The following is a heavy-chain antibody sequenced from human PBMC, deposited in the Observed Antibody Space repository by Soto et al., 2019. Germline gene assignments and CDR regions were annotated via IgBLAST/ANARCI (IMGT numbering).Heavy chain of an antibody. J-gene: IGHJ4*02. CDR2: TYWDDEN. CDR1: GFLFSSSGVG. Sequence: QITLKESGPTLVEPTQTLTLTCTFSGFLFSSSGVGVGWIRQPPGKALEWLAFTYWDDENRYNPSLKSRLTVVKATTDRLAGLLLTNMDPVDTATYYCAHRRGGYNWDDGYFDFWGQGILVTVSS. CDR3: AHRRGGYNWDDGYFDF. D-gene: IGHD1-20*01. V-gene: IGHV2-5*02.